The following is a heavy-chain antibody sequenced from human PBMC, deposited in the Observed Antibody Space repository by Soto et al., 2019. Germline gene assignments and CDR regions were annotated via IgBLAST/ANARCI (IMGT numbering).Heavy chain of an antibody. CDR1: GDLFNNYA. Sequence: QVQLVQSGAEVKEPGSSVKVSCKATGDLFNNYAFNWVRQATGQGLEWMGRISTLFSTTNYAQKFQGRVTIGANELKTKVYREGSNWEAEDTARNYGAASASEAAEGYFKVWGQGTRVTVSP. CDR2: ISTLFSTT. CDR3: AASASEAAEGYFKV. J-gene: IGHJ4*02. V-gene: IGHV1-69*01. D-gene: IGHD6-13*01.